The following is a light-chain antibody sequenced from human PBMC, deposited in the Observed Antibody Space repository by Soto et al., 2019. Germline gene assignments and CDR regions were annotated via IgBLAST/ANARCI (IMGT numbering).Light chain of an antibody. J-gene: IGKJ4*01. V-gene: IGKV1-39*01. CDR2: GAS. CDR1: QGVKTD. CDR3: QQSYTTPLT. Sequence: DIEVTQSPSSESASAGDRVTITCRASQGVKTDLGWYQQKPGKAPNLLIYGASSLQSGVPSRFSGSGSGRDFTLTITSLQPEDSATYYCQQSYTTPLTFGGGTKVDIK.